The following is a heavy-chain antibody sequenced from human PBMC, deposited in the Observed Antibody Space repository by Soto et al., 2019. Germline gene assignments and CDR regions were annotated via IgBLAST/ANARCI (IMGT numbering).Heavy chain of an antibody. CDR2: VIPIFGTA. V-gene: IGHV1-69*01. CDR1: GGTFSSYA. D-gene: IGHD3-22*01. CDR3: ARETYYYDSSGYGWFDP. Sequence: QVQLVQSGAEVKKPGSSVKVSCKASGGTFSSYAISWVRQAPGQGLEWMGGVIPIFGTANYAQKFQGRVTITADESTSTAYMELSSLRSEDTAVYYCARETYYYDSSGYGWFDPWGQGTLVTVSS. J-gene: IGHJ5*02.